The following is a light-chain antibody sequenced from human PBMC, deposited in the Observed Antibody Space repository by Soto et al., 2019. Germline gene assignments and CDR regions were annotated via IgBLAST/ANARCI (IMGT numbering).Light chain of an antibody. J-gene: IGKJ3*01. CDR3: QQSYSTART. V-gene: IGKV1-39*01. CDR2: SAS. Sequence: DIQMTQSPSSMSASVGDRVTITCRASQSISSYLNWYQQKPGKAPKLLIYSASGLQSGVPSRFSGSRSGADFTLSISSLLPEGFVNCSGQQSYSTARTVGRGNKVDI. CDR1: QSISSY.